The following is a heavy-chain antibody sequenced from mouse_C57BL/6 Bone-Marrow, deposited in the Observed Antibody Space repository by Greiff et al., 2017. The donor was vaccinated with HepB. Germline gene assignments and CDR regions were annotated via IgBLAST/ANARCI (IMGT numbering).Heavy chain of an antibody. Sequence: VMLVESGAELVRPGASVKLSCKASGYTFTDYYINWVKQRPGQGLEWIARIYPGSGNTYYNEKFKGKATLTAEKSSSTAYMQLSSLTSEDSAVYFCTRWRYGRDYYYAMDYWGQGTSVTVSS. CDR3: TRWRYGRDYYYAMDY. CDR1: GYTFTDYY. V-gene: IGHV1-76*01. J-gene: IGHJ4*01. CDR2: IYPGSGNT. D-gene: IGHD2-14*01.